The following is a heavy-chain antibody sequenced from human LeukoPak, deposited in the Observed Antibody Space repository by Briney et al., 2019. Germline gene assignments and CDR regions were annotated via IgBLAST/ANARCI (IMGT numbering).Heavy chain of an antibody. V-gene: IGHV3-30*02. CDR3: AKVQRPRSGYDFDY. D-gene: IGHD3-22*01. J-gene: IGHJ4*02. CDR2: IHHDGSNK. Sequence: GGSLRLSCAASGFTFSSYGMHWVRQAPGKGLDWVAFIHHDGSNKYYADSVRGRFTISRDNSKNTLYLQMNSLRAEDTAVYYCAKVQRPRSGYDFDYWGQGTLVTVSS. CDR1: GFTFSSYG.